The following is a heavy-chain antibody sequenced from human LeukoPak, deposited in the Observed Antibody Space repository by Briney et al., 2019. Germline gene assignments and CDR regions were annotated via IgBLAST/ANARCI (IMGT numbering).Heavy chain of an antibody. D-gene: IGHD3-3*01. V-gene: IGHV4-34*01. CDR2: INHSGST. CDR3: ARYDFWSGFY. CDR1: GGSFSTYY. J-gene: IGHJ6*02. Sequence: SETLSLTCAVYGGSFSTYYWSWIRQPPGKGLEWIGEINHSGSTNYNPSLKSRVTISVDTSQNQFSLKLSSVTAADTAVYYCARYDFWSGFYWGQGTTVTVSS.